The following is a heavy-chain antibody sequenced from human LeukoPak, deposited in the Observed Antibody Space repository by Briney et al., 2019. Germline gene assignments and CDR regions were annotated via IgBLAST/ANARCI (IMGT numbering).Heavy chain of an antibody. D-gene: IGHD3-22*01. V-gene: IGHV1-2*02. J-gene: IGHJ3*02. CDR3: ARDDSSGYYHRAFDI. Sequence: ASVKVSCKASGYTFTGYYMHWVRQAPGQGLEWMGWINCNSGGTNYAQKFQGRVTMTRDTSVSTAYMELSRLRSDDTAVYYCARDDSSGYYHRAFDIWGQGTMVTVSP. CDR2: INCNSGGT. CDR1: GYTFTGYY.